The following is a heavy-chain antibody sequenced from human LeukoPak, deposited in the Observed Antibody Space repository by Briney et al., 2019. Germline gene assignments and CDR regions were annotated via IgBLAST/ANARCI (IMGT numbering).Heavy chain of an antibody. CDR2: INQVGSGK. CDR3: ARDRYGYTYGLFDY. V-gene: IGHV3-7*05. Sequence: GWSLRLSCAASGFTFSNDWMTWIRQAPGKGLEWVANINQVGSGKYYVDSVKGRFTISRDNAKNSLYLQMNSLRADDTAVYYCARDRYGYTYGLFDYWGQGTLVTVSS. CDR1: GFTFSNDW. D-gene: IGHD5-18*01. J-gene: IGHJ4*02.